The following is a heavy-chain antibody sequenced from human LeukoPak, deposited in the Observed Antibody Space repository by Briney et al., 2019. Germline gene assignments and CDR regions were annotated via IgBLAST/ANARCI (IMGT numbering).Heavy chain of an antibody. CDR2: ISGSGSGGST. J-gene: IGHJ4*02. D-gene: IGHD6-19*01. CDR1: GFTFSSYA. Sequence: PGGSLRLSCAASGFTFSSYAMSWVRQAPGKGLEWVSTISGSGSGGSTYYADSVKGRFTISRDNSKDTLYLQMNSLRAEDTAVYYCAKLLAVTKSYYLNYWGQGTLVTVSS. CDR3: AKLLAVTKSYYLNY. V-gene: IGHV3-23*01.